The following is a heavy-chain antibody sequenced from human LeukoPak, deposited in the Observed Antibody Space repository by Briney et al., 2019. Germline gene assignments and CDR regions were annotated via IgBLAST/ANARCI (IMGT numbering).Heavy chain of an antibody. CDR3: ARGQSDGLDY. Sequence: GASVKLSCKASEYTFTSYDINWVRQATGQGLEWMGWMNPNSGNTGYAQKFQGRVTITRNTSISTAYMELSSLRSEDTAVYYCARGQSDGLDYWGQGTLVTVSS. V-gene: IGHV1-8*03. CDR1: EYTFTSYD. CDR2: MNPNSGNT. D-gene: IGHD5-24*01. J-gene: IGHJ4*02.